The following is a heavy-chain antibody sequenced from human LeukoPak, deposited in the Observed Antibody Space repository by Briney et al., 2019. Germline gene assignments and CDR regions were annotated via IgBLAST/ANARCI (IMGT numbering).Heavy chain of an antibody. CDR2: INSNHRYR. J-gene: IGHJ4*02. CDR3: ARGDYDFDY. V-gene: IGHV3-21*01. Sequence: GGSLILSFASHRFPFSSHLMTTVRWTPGKGLEWVPSINSNHRYRYYAAAVKGRFTISRDNVKNSLYLQMNSLRAGDTAVYYCARGDYDFDYWGQGTLVTVSS. D-gene: IGHD4-17*01. CDR1: RFPFSSHL.